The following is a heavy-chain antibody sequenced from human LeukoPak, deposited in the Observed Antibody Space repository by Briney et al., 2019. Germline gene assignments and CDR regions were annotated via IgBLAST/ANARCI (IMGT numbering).Heavy chain of an antibody. CDR1: GGSISSSSYY. D-gene: IGHD2-15*01. V-gene: IGHV4-39*01. CDR3: ARRLSLPFNVRSGYPFDP. Sequence: SETLSLTCTVSGGSISSSSYYWGWIRQPPGKGLEGIGRIYYSGSTYYNPSLKSRVTISVDTSKNQFSLKLSSVTAADTAVYYCARRLSLPFNVRSGYPFDPWGQGTLVTVSS. J-gene: IGHJ5*02. CDR2: IYYSGST.